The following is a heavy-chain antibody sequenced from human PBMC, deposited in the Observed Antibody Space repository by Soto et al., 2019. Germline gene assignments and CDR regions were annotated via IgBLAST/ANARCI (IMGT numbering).Heavy chain of an antibody. V-gene: IGHV3-23*01. CDR3: AKRNLAYYYDSSAPDY. J-gene: IGHJ4*02. D-gene: IGHD3-22*01. Sequence: GGSLRLSFSAPGFTFCRSALSWGRQAPGKGLEWGSAINGSGGSTYYADSVKGRFTISRDNSKNTLYLQMNSLRAEDTAVYYCAKRNLAYYYDSSAPDYWGQGTLVTVSS. CDR1: GFTFCRSA. CDR2: INGSGGST.